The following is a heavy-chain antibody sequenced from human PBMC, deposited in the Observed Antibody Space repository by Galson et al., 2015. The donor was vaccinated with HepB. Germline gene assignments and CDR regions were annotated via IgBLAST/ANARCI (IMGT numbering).Heavy chain of an antibody. V-gene: IGHV1-24*01. CDR3: ATDTWFGELPGDY. CDR1: GYTLTELS. D-gene: IGHD3-10*01. J-gene: IGHJ4*02. CDR2: FDPEDGGT. Sequence: SVKVSCKVSGYTLTELSMHWVRQAPGKGLEWMGGFDPEDGGTIYAQKFQGRVTMTEDTSTDTAYMELSSLRSEDTAVYYCATDTWFGELPGDYWGQGTLVTVSS.